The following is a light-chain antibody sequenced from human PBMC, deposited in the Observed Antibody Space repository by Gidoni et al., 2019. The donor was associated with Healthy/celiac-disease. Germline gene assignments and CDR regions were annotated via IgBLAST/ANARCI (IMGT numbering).Light chain of an antibody. CDR2: GAS. Sequence: EIVLTQSPGTLSLSPGERATLSCRARQSVSSSYLAWYQQKPGQAPRLLIYGASSRATGIPDRFSGSGSGTDFTLTISRLEPEDFAVYYCQQYGSSPGXXXQGTKVEIK. CDR1: QSVSSSY. J-gene: IGKJ1*01. V-gene: IGKV3-20*01. CDR3: QQYGSSPGX.